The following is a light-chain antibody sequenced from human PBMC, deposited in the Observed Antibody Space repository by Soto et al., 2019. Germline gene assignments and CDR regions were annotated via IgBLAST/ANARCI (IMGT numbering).Light chain of an antibody. J-gene: IGLJ3*02. CDR3: AVWDDSLNGWV. CDR2: SNN. V-gene: IGLV1-44*01. CDR1: SSTIGSNT. Sequence: QPVLTQPPSASGTPGQRVTISCSGSSSTIGSNTVNWYQQLPGSAPKLLIYSNNQRPSGVPDRFSGSKSGTSASLAISGLQSEDEADYHCAVWDDSLNGWVFGGGTKLTVL.